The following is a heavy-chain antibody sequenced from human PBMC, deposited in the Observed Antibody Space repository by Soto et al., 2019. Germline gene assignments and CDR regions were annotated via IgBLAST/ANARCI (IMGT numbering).Heavy chain of an antibody. CDR1: GFTFSSYA. CDR3: AKLDGSGSYFDWFDP. Sequence: GGSLRLSCVASGFTFSSYAMSWVRQAPGKGLEWVSAISGSGGSTYYADSVKGRFTISRDNSKNTLYLQMNSLRAEDTAVYYCAKLDGSGSYFDWFDPWGQGTLVTVSS. V-gene: IGHV3-23*01. D-gene: IGHD3-10*01. J-gene: IGHJ5*02. CDR2: ISGSGGST.